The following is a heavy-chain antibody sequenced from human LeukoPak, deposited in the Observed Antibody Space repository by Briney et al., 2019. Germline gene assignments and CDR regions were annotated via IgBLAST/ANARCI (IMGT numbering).Heavy chain of an antibody. D-gene: IGHD6-19*01. J-gene: IGHJ4*02. CDR2: ISSSGSTI. V-gene: IGHV3-48*04. Sequence: PGGSLRLSCAASGFTFSSYGMSWVRQAPGKGLEWVSYISSSGSTIYYADSVKGRFTISRDNAKNSLYLQMNSLRAEDTAVYYCARLAVAGTGIFDYWGQGTLVTVSS. CDR3: ARLAVAGTGIFDY. CDR1: GFTFSSYG.